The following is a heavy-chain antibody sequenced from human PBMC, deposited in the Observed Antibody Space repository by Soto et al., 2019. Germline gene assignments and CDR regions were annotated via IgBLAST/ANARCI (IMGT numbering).Heavy chain of an antibody. CDR1: GYTFTSYG. D-gene: IGHD6-19*01. CDR3: ARVNVIRIAGAGYNWCDP. J-gene: IGHJ5*02. CDR2: ISAYNGNT. V-gene: IGHV1-18*01. Sequence: ASVKVSCKASGYTFTSYGISWVRQAPGQGLEWMGWISAYNGNTNYAQKLQGRVTMTTDTSTSTAYMELRSLRSDDTAVYYCARVNVIRIAGAGYNWCDPWGQVTLGTVSS.